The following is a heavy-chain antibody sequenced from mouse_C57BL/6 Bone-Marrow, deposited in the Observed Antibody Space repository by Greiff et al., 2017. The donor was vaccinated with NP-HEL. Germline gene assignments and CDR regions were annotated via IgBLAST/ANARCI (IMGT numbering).Heavy chain of an antibody. J-gene: IGHJ2*01. CDR3: ASKASYYGSSWDY. D-gene: IGHD1-1*01. CDR1: GYTFTSYW. Sequence: QVQLQQPGAELVKPGASVKLSCKASGYTFTSYWMQWVKQRPGQGLEWIGEIDPSDSYTNYNQKFKGKATLTVDTSSSTAYMQLSSLTSEDSAVYYCASKASYYGSSWDYWGQGTTLTVSS. CDR2: IDPSDSYT. V-gene: IGHV1-50*01.